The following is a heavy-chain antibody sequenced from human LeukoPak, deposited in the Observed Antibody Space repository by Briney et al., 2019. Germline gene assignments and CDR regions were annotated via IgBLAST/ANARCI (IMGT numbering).Heavy chain of an antibody. CDR1: DASFSSTNYW. Sequence: SETLSLTCTVFDASFSSTNYWWVWIRQPPGKGLEWIGSIYYSGNTNINPSLKSRVTLFIDMSTKQFSLRLASMTAADTAVFYCARSSGPDYYGLDVWGQGTTVTVSS. CDR3: ARSSGPDYYGLDV. D-gene: IGHD6-19*01. CDR2: IYYSGNT. V-gene: IGHV4-39*01. J-gene: IGHJ6*02.